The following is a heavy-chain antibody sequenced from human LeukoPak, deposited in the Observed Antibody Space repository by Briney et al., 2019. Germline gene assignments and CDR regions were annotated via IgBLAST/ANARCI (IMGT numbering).Heavy chain of an antibody. J-gene: IGHJ4*02. V-gene: IGHV1-46*01. CDR2: INPSGGST. CDR3: ARIDYGDTYDY. Sequence: AASVKVSCKASGYTFTSYYMHWVRQARGQGLEWMGIINPSGGSTSYAQKFQGRVTTTRDTSTSTVYMELSSLRSEDTAVYYCARIDYGDTYDYWGQGTLVTVSS. D-gene: IGHD4-17*01. CDR1: GYTFTSYY.